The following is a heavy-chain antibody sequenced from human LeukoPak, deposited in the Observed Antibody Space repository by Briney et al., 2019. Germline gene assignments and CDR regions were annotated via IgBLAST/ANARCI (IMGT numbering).Heavy chain of an antibody. CDR3: ARVQIDIVVVPAAEPFYYYYYMDV. D-gene: IGHD2-2*01. J-gene: IGHJ6*03. CDR2: IKQDGTEK. CDR1: GFTFTTYW. Sequence: GESLRLSCAASGFTFTTYWMSWVRQAPGKGLEWVANIKQDGTEKYYVDSVKGRFTISRDNAKNSLYLQMNSLRAEDTAVYYCARVQIDIVVVPAAEPFYYYYYMDVWGKGTTVTVSS. V-gene: IGHV3-7*01.